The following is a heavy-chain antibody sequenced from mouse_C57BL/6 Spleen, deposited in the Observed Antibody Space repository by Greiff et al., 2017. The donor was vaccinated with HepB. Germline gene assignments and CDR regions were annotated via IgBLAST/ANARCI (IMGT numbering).Heavy chain of an antibody. CDR1: GFTFSSYG. V-gene: IGHV5-6*02. CDR2: ISSGGSYT. J-gene: IGHJ4*01. CDR3: ASHYDYFYAMDY. Sequence: DVMLVESGGDLVKPGGSLKLSCAASGFTFSSYGMSWVRQTPDKRLEWVATISSGGSYTYYPDSVKGRFTISRDNAKNTLYLQMSSLKSEDTAMYYCASHYDYFYAMDYWGQGTSVTVSS. D-gene: IGHD2-4*01.